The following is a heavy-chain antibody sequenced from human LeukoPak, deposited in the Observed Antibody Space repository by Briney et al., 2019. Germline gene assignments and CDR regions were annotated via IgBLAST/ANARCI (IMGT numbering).Heavy chain of an antibody. D-gene: IGHD1-26*01. V-gene: IGHV3-23*01. CDR1: GFTFSNNA. Sequence: GGSLRLSCAASGFTFSNNAMSWVRQVPGKGLEWVSATSTSGGSAYYADSVKGRFTISRDNSKNTLYLQMDSLRADDTAVYYCARYSGSYYYPPAWDLWGQGTLVTVSS. CDR2: TSTSGGSA. J-gene: IGHJ4*02. CDR3: ARYSGSYYYPPAWDL.